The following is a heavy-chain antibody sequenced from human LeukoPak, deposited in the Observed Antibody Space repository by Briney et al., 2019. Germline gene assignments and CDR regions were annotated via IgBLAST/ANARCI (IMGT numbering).Heavy chain of an antibody. CDR3: ARGVRRLWFGEPTGAFDI. D-gene: IGHD3-10*01. Sequence: GGSLRLSCAASGFTFNNYAMHWVRQAPGKGLEWVAFIRYDGSNKYYADSVKGRFTISRDNAKNSLYLQMNSLRAEDTAVYYCARGVRRLWFGEPTGAFDIWGQGTMVTVSS. V-gene: IGHV3-30*02. J-gene: IGHJ3*02. CDR1: GFTFNNYA. CDR2: IRYDGSNK.